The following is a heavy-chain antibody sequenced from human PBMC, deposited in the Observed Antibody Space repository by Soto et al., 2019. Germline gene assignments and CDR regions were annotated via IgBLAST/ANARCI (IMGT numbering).Heavy chain of an antibody. CDR1: GFTFDDYT. Sequence: GSLRLSCAASGFTFDDYTIHWVRQAPGKGLEWVSVISCDGGSTYYGDSVKGLFTISRDNSKNSLYLQMNSLRTEDTALYYCAKYIDRYSYGYGGMDVSVQGTTVTVSS. V-gene: IGHV3-43*01. J-gene: IGHJ6*02. CDR3: AKYIDRYSYGYGGMDV. CDR2: ISCDGGST. D-gene: IGHD5-18*01.